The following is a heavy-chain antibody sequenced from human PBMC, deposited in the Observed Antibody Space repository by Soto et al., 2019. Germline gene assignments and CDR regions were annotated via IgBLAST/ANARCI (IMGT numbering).Heavy chain of an antibody. V-gene: IGHV4-34*01. D-gene: IGHD6-13*01. CDR3: ARSYSSSCPRYYYYGMDV. CDR1: GGSFSGYY. Sequence: SETLSLTCAVYGGSFSGYYWSWIRQPPGKGLEWIGEINHSGSTNYNPSLKSRVTISVDTSKNQFSLKLSSVTAADTAVYYCARSYSSSCPRYYYYGMDVWGQGTTVTVSS. CDR2: INHSGST. J-gene: IGHJ6*02.